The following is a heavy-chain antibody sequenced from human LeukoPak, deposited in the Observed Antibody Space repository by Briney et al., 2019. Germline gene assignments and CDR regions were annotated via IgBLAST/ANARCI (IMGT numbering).Heavy chain of an antibody. CDR1: GGSISSSNW. Sequence: SGTLSLTCAVSGGSISSSNWWSWVRQPPGKGLEWIGEIYHSGSTNYNPSLKSRVTISVDKSKNQFSLKLSSVTAADTAVYYCTPDQRWESFSDFWGQGTLVTVSS. CDR2: IYHSGST. D-gene: IGHD1-26*01. CDR3: TPDQRWESFSDF. J-gene: IGHJ4*02. V-gene: IGHV4-4*02.